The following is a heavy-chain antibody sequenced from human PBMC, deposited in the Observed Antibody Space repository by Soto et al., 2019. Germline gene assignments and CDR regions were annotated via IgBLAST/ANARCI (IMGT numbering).Heavy chain of an antibody. CDR2: ISTSGSTI. J-gene: IGHJ4*02. CDR1: GFTFIRYE. D-gene: IGHD6-13*01. Sequence: GGSLSLSFAASGFTFIRYEMNWVRQAPGKGLEWISYISTSGSTIYYADSVKGRFTISRDNAKNSLYLQMNSLRAEDTAVYYCARELAAAGSFDYWGQGTLVTVSS. V-gene: IGHV3-48*03. CDR3: ARELAAAGSFDY.